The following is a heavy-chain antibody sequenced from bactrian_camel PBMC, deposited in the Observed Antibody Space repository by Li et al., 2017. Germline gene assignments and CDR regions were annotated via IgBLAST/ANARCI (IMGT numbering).Heavy chain of an antibody. CDR2: TDADGSR. CDR3: AAARRGSGRTCSDTDDYDL. V-gene: IGHV3S9*01. Sequence: HVQLVESGGDSVQTGGSLRLSCEVSGSRYNRYCMGWFRQRQGNEREGVAATDADGSRHYADSLKGQFTISQDNTNNRLYLQMDNLKPEDTAIYYCAAARRGSGRTCSDTDDYDLTAQGTQVTVS. CDR1: GSRYNRYC. J-gene: IGHJ4*01. D-gene: IGHD3*01.